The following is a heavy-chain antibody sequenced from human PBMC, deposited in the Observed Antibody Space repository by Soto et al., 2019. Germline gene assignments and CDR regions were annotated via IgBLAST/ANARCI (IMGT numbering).Heavy chain of an antibody. D-gene: IGHD2-2*01. Sequence: PGESLKISCKGSGYSFTSYWIGWVRQMPGKGLEWMGIIYPGDSDTRYSPSFQGQVTISADKSISTAYLQWSSLKASDTAMYYCARSPGCSSTSCIVNYYYYMDVWGKGTTVTVSS. J-gene: IGHJ6*03. CDR2: IYPGDSDT. CDR1: GYSFTSYW. V-gene: IGHV5-51*01. CDR3: ARSPGCSSTSCIVNYYYYMDV.